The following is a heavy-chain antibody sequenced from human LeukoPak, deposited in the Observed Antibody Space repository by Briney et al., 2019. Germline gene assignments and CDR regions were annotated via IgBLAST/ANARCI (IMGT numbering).Heavy chain of an antibody. CDR2: LYYSGST. Sequence: SETLSLTCTVSGGSISSHYWSWIRQPPGKGLEWIGYLYYSGSTNYNPSLKSRVTISVDTFKNQFSLKLSSVTAADTALYYCAMGQLWFDYWGQGTLVTVSS. D-gene: IGHD5-18*01. CDR1: GGSISSHY. CDR3: AMGQLWFDY. J-gene: IGHJ4*02. V-gene: IGHV4-59*08.